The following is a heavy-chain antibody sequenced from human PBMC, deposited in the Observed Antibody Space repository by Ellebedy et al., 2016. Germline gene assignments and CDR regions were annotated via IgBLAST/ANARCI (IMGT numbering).Heavy chain of an antibody. CDR3: ATSTKIAFRYGMDV. CDR2: ISSSSSYI. CDR1: GFTFSSYS. D-gene: IGHD2-21*01. J-gene: IGHJ6*02. Sequence: GESLKISCAASGFTFSSYSMNWVRQAPGKGLEWVSSISSSSSYIYYADSVKGRFTISRDNAKNSLYLQMNSLRAEDTAVYYCATSTKIAFRYGMDVWGQGTTVTVSS. V-gene: IGHV3-21*01.